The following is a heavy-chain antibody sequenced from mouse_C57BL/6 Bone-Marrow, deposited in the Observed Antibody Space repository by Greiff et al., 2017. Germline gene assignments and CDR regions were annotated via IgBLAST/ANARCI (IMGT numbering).Heavy chain of an antibody. J-gene: IGHJ3*01. CDR2: IRSKSNNYAT. D-gene: IGHD3-3*01. CDR1: GFSFNTYA. V-gene: IGHV10-1*01. CDR3: VRGPWAY. Sequence: EVKLMESGGGLVQPKGSLKLSCAASGFSFNTYAMNWVRQAPGKGLEWVARIRSKSNNYATYYADSVKDRFTISRDDSESMLYLQMNNLKTEDTAMYYCVRGPWAYWGQGTLVTVSA.